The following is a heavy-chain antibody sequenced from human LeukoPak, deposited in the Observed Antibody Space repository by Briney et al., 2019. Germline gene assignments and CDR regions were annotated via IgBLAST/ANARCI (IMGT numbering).Heavy chain of an antibody. CDR2: LNTDGSNT. J-gene: IGHJ4*02. CDR3: ASGAVAPDT. V-gene: IGHV3-74*01. CDR1: GFTFSSSW. Sequence: GGSLRLSCVGSGFTFSSSWIHRVRQVPGKGLVWVSRLNTDGSNTAYADSVEGRFTLSSDNAKNTVYLQMNSLRDDDTGLYYCASGAVAPDTWGQGTLVIVSS. D-gene: IGHD2-21*01.